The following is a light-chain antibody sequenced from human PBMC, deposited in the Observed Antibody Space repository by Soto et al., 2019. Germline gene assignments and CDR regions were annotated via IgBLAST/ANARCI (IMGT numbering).Light chain of an antibody. V-gene: IGKV1-12*01. J-gene: IGKJ1*01. CDR2: SAS. CDR1: QGISSN. Sequence: DIQMTQSPSSVSASVGDRVTITCRASQGISSNLVWYHQKPGKAPNLLIYSASALQSGVPSRFSGSGSGTDFTLSITSLQPEDFATYYCQQANSVPLVFGQGTKVEIK. CDR3: QQANSVPLV.